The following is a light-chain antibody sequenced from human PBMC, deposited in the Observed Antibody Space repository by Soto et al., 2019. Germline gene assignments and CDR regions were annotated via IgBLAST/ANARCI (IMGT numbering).Light chain of an antibody. V-gene: IGKV3-15*01. J-gene: IGKJ5*01. Sequence: EIVTTQSPATLSVSPGERATLSCRASQSINTKLAWYQQKPGQPPRLLVYLASSRAPGIPDRFTGSGSGTEFTLTINSLQSDDFAVYYCQQYENWPPTTFGQGTRLEIK. CDR3: QQYENWPPTT. CDR1: QSINTK. CDR2: LAS.